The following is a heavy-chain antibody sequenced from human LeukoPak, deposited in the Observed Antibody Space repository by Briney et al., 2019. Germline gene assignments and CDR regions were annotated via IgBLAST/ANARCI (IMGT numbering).Heavy chain of an antibody. CDR1: GYALTELS. J-gene: IGHJ4*02. CDR3: ATDQFPAYYFAY. CDR2: FDPEDGET. V-gene: IGHV1-24*01. Sequence: ASVKVSCKVSGYALTELSMHWVRQAPGKGLEWMGGFDPEDGETIYAQKFQGRVTMTEDTSTDTAYMELSSLRSEDTAVYYCATDQFPAYYFAYWGQRTLVTVSS. D-gene: IGHD2-2*01.